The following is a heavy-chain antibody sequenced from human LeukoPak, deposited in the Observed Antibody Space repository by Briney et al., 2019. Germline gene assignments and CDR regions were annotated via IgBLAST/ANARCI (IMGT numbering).Heavy chain of an antibody. Sequence: GGSLRLSCAASGFTVSSNYMSWVRQAPGKGLEWVSVIYSGGSTYYADSVKGRFTISRDNSKNTLYLQMNSLRAEDTAVYYCARRGGLGYYYYYYMDVWGKGTTVTISS. D-gene: IGHD3/OR15-3a*01. J-gene: IGHJ6*03. CDR1: GFTVSSNY. CDR2: IYSGGST. CDR3: ARRGGLGYYYYYYMDV. V-gene: IGHV3-66*01.